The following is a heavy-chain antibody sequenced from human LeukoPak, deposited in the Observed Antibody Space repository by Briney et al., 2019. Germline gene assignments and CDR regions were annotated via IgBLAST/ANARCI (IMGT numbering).Heavy chain of an antibody. CDR2: IYYSGST. V-gene: IGHV4-31*03. CDR3: ARGGTTTVTTDFDY. Sequence: SETLSLTCTVSGGSISSGGYYWSWIRQHPGKGLEWIGYIYYSGSTYYNPSLKSRVTISVDTSKNQFSLKLSSVTAADTAVYYCARGGTTTVTTDFDYWGQGTLVTVSS. CDR1: GGSISSGGYY. J-gene: IGHJ4*02. D-gene: IGHD4-17*01.